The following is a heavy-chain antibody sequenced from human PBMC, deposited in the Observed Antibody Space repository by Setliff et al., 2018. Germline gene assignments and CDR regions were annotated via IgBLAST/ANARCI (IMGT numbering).Heavy chain of an antibody. V-gene: IGHV1-18*01. CDR3: ARSPPNRGVGQGHYMDV. D-gene: IGHD1-26*01. J-gene: IGHJ6*03. Sequence: GASVKVSCKASGYTFTSFGISWVRRAPGRGLEWMGWISAYAQKFQGRVTMTIDTSTRTAYVGVRSLRSDDTAVYYCARSPPNRGVGQGHYMDVWGKGTTVTVS. CDR1: GYTFTSFG. CDR2: ISA.